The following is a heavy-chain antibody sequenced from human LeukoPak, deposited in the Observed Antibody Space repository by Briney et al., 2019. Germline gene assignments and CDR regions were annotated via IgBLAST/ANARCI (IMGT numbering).Heavy chain of an antibody. CDR1: GFTVSSNY. J-gene: IGHJ4*02. D-gene: IGHD4-17*01. V-gene: IGHV3-66*01. CDR2: IYSGGST. Sequence: GGSLRLSCAASGFTVSSNYMSWVRQAPGKGLEWVSVIYSGGSTYYADSVKGRFTISRDTSKNTLYLQMNSLRAEDTAVYYCAREYTVTTYYFDYWGQGTLVTVSS. CDR3: AREYTVTTYYFDY.